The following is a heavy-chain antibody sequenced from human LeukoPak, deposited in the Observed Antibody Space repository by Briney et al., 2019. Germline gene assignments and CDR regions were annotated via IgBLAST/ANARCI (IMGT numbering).Heavy chain of an antibody. Sequence: GASVKVSCTASEYTFTGYYLYWVRQTPGQGREWMGWINPNSGATNYAHKFQGRVSMTRDTSVTTVYMELSRLSSDDTAVYYCAREAGHSGAFDIWGQGTLVTVSS. CDR3: AREAGHSGAFDI. CDR2: INPNSGAT. CDR1: EYTFTGYY. J-gene: IGHJ3*02. V-gene: IGHV1-2*02. D-gene: IGHD6-13*01.